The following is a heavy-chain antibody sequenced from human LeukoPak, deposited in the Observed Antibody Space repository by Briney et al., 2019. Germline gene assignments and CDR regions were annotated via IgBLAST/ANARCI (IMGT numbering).Heavy chain of an antibody. D-gene: IGHD1-14*01. CDR2: IYYSGST. Sequence: SETLSLTCTVSGGSINSYYWTWIRQPPGKGLEWIGYIYYSGSTHYNPSLNSRVTISMDTSKNHFSLKLSSVTAADTAVYYCARDQITSSGYYMDVWGKGTTVTVSS. J-gene: IGHJ6*03. CDR3: ARDQITSSGYYMDV. V-gene: IGHV4-59*01. CDR1: GGSINSYY.